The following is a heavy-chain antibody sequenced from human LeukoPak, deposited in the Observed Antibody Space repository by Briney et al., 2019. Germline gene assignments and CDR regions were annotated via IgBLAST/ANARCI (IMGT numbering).Heavy chain of an antibody. CDR3: ARAIRRITVVRGQDYYYYMDV. CDR1: EFTFSSYS. Sequence: PGGSLRLSCAASEFTFSSYSMNWVRQAPGKGLEWVSSISSSSEFIYYADSVKGRFTISRDNAKNSVYLQVNSLRAEDTAVYYCARAIRRITVVRGQDYYYYMDVWGKGTTVTVSS. D-gene: IGHD3-10*01. J-gene: IGHJ6*03. CDR2: ISSSSEFI. V-gene: IGHV3-21*01.